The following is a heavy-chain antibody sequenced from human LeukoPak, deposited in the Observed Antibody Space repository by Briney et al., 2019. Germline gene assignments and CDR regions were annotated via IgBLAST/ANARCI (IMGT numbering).Heavy chain of an antibody. CDR2: ISYDGSNE. Sequence: GGSLRLSCAASGFSFSDYAIYWVRQTPGKGLEWVAVISYDGSNEYYADSVKGRFTISRDNSKNTLYLQMNSLRADDTAVYYCARDGDWNYLRYYYMDVWGKGTTVTVSS. V-gene: IGHV3-30*03. CDR3: ARDGDWNYLRYYYMDV. D-gene: IGHD1-7*01. J-gene: IGHJ6*03. CDR1: GFSFSDYA.